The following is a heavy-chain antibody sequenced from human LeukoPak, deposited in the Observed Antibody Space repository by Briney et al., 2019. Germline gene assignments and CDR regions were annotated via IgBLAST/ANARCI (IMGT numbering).Heavy chain of an antibody. CDR2: ISSSSSTI. CDR1: GFTFSNAW. Sequence: GGSLRLSCAASGFTFSNAWMNWVRQAPGKGLEWVSYISSSSSTIYYADSVKGRFTISRDSSKNTLFLQMNRLRPEDAAVYYCAKAPVTTCRGAYCYPFDYWGQGTLVTVSS. CDR3: AKAPVTTCRGAYCYPFDY. V-gene: IGHV3-48*01. J-gene: IGHJ4*02. D-gene: IGHD2-21*01.